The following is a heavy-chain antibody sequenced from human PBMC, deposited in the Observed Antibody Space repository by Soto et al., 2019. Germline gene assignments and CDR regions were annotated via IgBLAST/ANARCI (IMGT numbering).Heavy chain of an antibody. J-gene: IGHJ4*02. CDR3: ARHPTIAELMVYATHYFDH. CDR1: GGSISSTTYY. D-gene: IGHD2-8*01. Sequence: SETLSLTCTVSGGSISSTTYYWGWIRQPPGKGLEWIGSIYYTGSTHYNPALKSRVTISVDTSKNQFSLKLSSVTAADTAVYYCARHPTIAELMVYATHYFDHWGQVTLVTVSS. CDR2: IYYTGST. V-gene: IGHV4-39*01.